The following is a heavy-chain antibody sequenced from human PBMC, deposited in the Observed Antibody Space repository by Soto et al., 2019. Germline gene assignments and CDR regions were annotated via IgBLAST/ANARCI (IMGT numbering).Heavy chain of an antibody. CDR1: GFSFSDSY. CDR3: ASDSHAVDLGY. D-gene: IGHD3-10*01. CDR2: ISRGGSVI. V-gene: IGHV3-11*01. J-gene: IGHJ4*02. Sequence: PWWSLRLSCAASGFSFSDSYMSWIRQAPGKGLEWVSYISRGGSVIYYADSVKGRFTISRDDAKNSLYLQMNSLRAEDTAIYYCASDSHAVDLGYWGQGTLVTVS.